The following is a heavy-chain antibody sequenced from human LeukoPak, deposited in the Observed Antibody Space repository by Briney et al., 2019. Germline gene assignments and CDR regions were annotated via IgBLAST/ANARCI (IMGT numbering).Heavy chain of an antibody. CDR3: AGGAGLLWFGEASFYFDY. CDR1: GGSISSYY. D-gene: IGHD3-10*01. V-gene: IGHV4-59*01. CDR2: IYYSGST. Sequence: SETLSLTCTVSGGSISSYYWSWIRQPPGKGLVWLGSIYYSGSTNYNPSLKRRVTISVDTSKNQFSLKLSSVTEADTAVCYCAGGAGLLWFGEASFYFDYWDPGNVVRVSS. J-gene: IGHJ4*02.